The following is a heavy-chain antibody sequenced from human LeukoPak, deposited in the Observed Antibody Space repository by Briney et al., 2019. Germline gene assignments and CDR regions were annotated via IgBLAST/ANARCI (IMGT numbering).Heavy chain of an antibody. Sequence: PAGSLRLSCAASGFTFSNYAMHWVRQAPGKGLEWVAVVSYDGSNKYYADSVKGRFTISRDNSKNTLYLQMNSLRAEDAAVYYCATIGDRRGGELYRIDYWGQGTLVTVSS. V-gene: IGHV3-30-3*01. CDR1: GFTFSNYA. CDR2: VSYDGSNK. CDR3: ATIGDRRGGELYRIDY. J-gene: IGHJ4*02. D-gene: IGHD1-26*01.